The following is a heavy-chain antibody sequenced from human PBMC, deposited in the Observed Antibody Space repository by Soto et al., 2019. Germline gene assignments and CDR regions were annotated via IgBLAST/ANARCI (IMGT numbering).Heavy chain of an antibody. Sequence: GGSLRLSCAGSGFVFGDYAVIWFRQNPGKGLECVGFIRSEAYGGTADYAASVRGRFTISREDYKSVAYLQMDSPKTEDTGVYYCITIPRNRRGDPFNCWGQGTLVTVSS. V-gene: IGHV3-49*03. CDR1: GFVFGDYA. CDR2: IRSEAYGGTA. J-gene: IGHJ4*02. CDR3: ITIPRNRRGDPFNC. D-gene: IGHD2-21*02.